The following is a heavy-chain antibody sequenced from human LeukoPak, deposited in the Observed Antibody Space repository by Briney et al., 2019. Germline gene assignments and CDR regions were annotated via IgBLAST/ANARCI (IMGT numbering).Heavy chain of an antibody. V-gene: IGHV3-30-3*01. Sequence: GRSLRLSCAASGFTFNSYAMHWVRQAPGKGLEWVAVISYDESNEYYVDSVKGRFTISRDNSKNTLYLQMNSLRAEDTAVYYCARVGYYYDSSGKVSWFDPWGQGTLVTVSS. CDR2: ISYDESNE. CDR1: GFTFNSYA. CDR3: ARVGYYYDSSGKVSWFDP. D-gene: IGHD3-22*01. J-gene: IGHJ5*02.